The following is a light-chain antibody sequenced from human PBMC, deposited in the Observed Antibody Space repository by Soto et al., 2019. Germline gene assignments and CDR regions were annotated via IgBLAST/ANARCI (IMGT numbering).Light chain of an antibody. CDR2: WAS. Sequence: DIVMTQSPDSLAVSLGERATINCKSSQRVLYSSNNKNCLAWYQQKPGQPPKLLIYWASTRESGVPDRFSGSGSGTDFTLTSSSLQAEDVAVYYCQQYYRPWTFGQGTKVEIK. CDR1: QRVLYSSNNKNC. J-gene: IGKJ1*01. CDR3: QQYYRPWT. V-gene: IGKV4-1*01.